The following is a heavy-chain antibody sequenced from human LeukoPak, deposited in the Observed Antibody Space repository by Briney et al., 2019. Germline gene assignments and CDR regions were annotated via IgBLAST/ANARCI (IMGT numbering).Heavy chain of an antibody. CDR3: ARDPSSVTLYFFDY. J-gene: IGHJ4*02. CDR1: GYTFRGNY. V-gene: IGHV1-2*02. Sequence: GASVNVSFKASGYTFRGNYIHWLRQAPGQGLEWMGWIDANNGDTKSAQKFQGRVTMSRDTSISTAYMDLSSLSPDDAAVYYCARDPSSVTLYFFDYWGQGTLVTVSS. D-gene: IGHD4-11*01. CDR2: IDANNGDT.